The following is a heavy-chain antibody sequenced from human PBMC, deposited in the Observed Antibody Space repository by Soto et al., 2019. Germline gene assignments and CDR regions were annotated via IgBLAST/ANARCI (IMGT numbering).Heavy chain of an antibody. J-gene: IGHJ4*02. CDR3: ARQETEHRFGELLYYFDY. CDR2: IYYSGST. D-gene: IGHD3-10*01. CDR1: GGSISSSSYY. Sequence: SETLSLTCTVSGGSISSSSYYWGWIRQPPGKGLEWIGSIYYSGSTYYNPSLKSRVTISVDTSKNQFSLKLSSVTAADTAVYYCARQETEHRFGELLYYFDYWGQGTLVTVSS. V-gene: IGHV4-39*01.